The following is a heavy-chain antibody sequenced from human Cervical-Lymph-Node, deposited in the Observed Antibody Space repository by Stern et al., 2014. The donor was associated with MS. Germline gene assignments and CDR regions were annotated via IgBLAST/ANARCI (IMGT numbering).Heavy chain of an antibody. D-gene: IGHD3-22*01. CDR2: IYYSGST. CDR3: ARDLRYYYDSSGYYYRWFDP. CDR1: GGSISSGGYY. Sequence: QLQLQESGPGLVKPSQTLSLTCTVSGGSISSGGYYWSWIRQHPGKGLEWIGYIYYSGSTYYNTSLESLITISDETSRKQYMLNVSSVTAADTAVYYCARDLRYYYDSSGYYYRWFDPWGQGTLVTVSS. J-gene: IGHJ5*02. V-gene: IGHV4-31*01.